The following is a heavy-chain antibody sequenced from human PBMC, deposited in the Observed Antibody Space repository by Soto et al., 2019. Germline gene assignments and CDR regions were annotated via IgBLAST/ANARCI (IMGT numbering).Heavy chain of an antibody. Sequence: GGSLRLSCAASGFTFSSYGMHWVRQAPGKGLEWVAVISYDGSNKYYADSVKGRFTISRENSKNTLYLQMNSLRAEDTAVYYCATPVTAPPEYFQHWGQGTLVTVSS. CDR3: ATPVTAPPEYFQH. V-gene: IGHV3-30*03. CDR1: GFTFSSYG. J-gene: IGHJ1*01. CDR2: ISYDGSNK. D-gene: IGHD2-21*02.